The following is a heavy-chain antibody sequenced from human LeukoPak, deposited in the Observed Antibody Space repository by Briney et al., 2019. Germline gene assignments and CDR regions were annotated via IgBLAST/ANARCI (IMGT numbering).Heavy chain of an antibody. CDR1: GFTFSSFA. D-gene: IGHD2-8*01. Sequence: GGSLRLSCAASGFTFSSFAMTWVRQAPGKGLEWVSTISGSGGSTYYADSVQGWFTISRDNSKNTLYLQMNSLRAEDTAVYYCAKDNRVYCTNGVCSSFDYWGQGTLVTVSS. V-gene: IGHV3-23*01. J-gene: IGHJ4*02. CDR2: ISGSGGST. CDR3: AKDNRVYCTNGVCSSFDY.